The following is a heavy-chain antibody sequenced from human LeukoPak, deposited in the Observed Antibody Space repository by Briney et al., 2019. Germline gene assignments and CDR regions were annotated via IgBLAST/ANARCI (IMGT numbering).Heavy chain of an antibody. V-gene: IGHV3-53*01. CDR3: ALCSGGSCLYGMDV. D-gene: IGHD2-15*01. J-gene: IGHJ6*02. Sequence: GGSLRLSCAASGFTVSSNYMSWVRQAPGKGLEWVSVIYSGGSTYYADSVKGRFTISRDNSKNTLYLQMNSLRAEDTAVYYCALCSGGSCLYGMDVWGQGTTVTVSS. CDR2: IYSGGST. CDR1: GFTVSSNY.